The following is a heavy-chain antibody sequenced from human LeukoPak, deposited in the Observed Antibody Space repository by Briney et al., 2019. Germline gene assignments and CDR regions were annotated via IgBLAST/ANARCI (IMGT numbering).Heavy chain of an antibody. D-gene: IGHD6-6*01. Sequence: GGSLTLSCAASGFTFSSYAMSWVRQPPGKGLDWVSAISGSGGSTYYADSMKGRFTISRDNSKNTLYPQMNSLRAEDTAVYYCATNSSSRGGFDYWGQGTLVTVSS. CDR1: GFTFSSYA. CDR2: ISGSGGST. CDR3: ATNSSSRGGFDY. J-gene: IGHJ4*02. V-gene: IGHV3-23*01.